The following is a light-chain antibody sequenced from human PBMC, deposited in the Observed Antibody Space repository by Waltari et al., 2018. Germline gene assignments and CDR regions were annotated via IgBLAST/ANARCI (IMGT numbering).Light chain of an antibody. J-gene: IGLJ2*01. Sequence: QSALTQPPSASGSPGQSVTISFTGTSSDGGGYNYVSWYQQHPGKAHKVMMFEVSKRPAGVPDRFYVSKSCTTAALTVSGLQAEDEADYYFSSYGGRSSLVFGGETKLTVL. V-gene: IGLV2-8*01. CDR1: SSDGGGYNY. CDR3: SSYGGRSSLV. CDR2: EVS.